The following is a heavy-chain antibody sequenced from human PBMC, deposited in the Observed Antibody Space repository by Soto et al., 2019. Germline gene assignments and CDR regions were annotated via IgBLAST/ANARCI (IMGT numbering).Heavy chain of an antibody. J-gene: IGHJ4*02. CDR2: IYHSGIT. D-gene: IGHD5-12*01. CDR1: GGSFSSGDYY. CDR3: VRHDSGYEYYFDS. Sequence: LSLNCTVSGGSFSSGDYYWSWIRQPPGKGLEWIGDIYHSGITDYNPSLKSRVTISLDTSKNQFSLQLSSVTAADTAVFYCVRHDSGYEYYFDSCGQRTLLTVSA. V-gene: IGHV4-30-4*01.